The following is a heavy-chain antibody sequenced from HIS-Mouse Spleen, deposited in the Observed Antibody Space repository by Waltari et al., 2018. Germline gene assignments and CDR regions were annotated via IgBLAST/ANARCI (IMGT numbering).Heavy chain of an antibody. Sequence: QLQLQESGPGLVKPSETLSLTCTVSGGSISSSSYYWGWSRQPPGKGLEWIGSIYYSGSTYYNPSLKSRVTISVDTSKNQFSLKLSSVTAADTAVYYCARDTYCGGDCYSKGWFDPWGQGTLVTVSS. J-gene: IGHJ5*02. CDR1: GGSISSSSYY. CDR2: IYYSGST. V-gene: IGHV4-39*07. CDR3: ARDTYCGGDCYSKGWFDP. D-gene: IGHD2-21*02.